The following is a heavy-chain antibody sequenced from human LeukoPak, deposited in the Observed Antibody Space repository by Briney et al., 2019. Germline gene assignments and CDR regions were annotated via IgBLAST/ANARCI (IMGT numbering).Heavy chain of an antibody. CDR2: INHSGST. D-gene: IGHD3-22*01. Sequence: SETLSLTCAVYGGSFSGYYWNWIRQPPGKGLEWIGEINHSGSTNYNPSLKSRVTISVDTSKNQFSLNLTSVTAADTAVYYCARGNYYDSSGLPFDYWGQGTLVTVSS. J-gene: IGHJ4*02. CDR1: GGSFSGYY. V-gene: IGHV4-34*01. CDR3: ARGNYYDSSGLPFDY.